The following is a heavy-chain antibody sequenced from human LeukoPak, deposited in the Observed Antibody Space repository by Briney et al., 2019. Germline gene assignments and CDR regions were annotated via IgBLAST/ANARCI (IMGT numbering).Heavy chain of an antibody. V-gene: IGHV4-61*05. CDR1: GGSISSSSYY. CDR2: IYYSGST. Sequence: PETLSLTCTVSGGSISSSSYYWGWIRQPPGKGLEWIGYIYYSGSTNYNPSLKSRVTISVDTSKNQFSLKLSSVTAADTAVYYCARHGRKVVTATADWYFDLWGRGTLVTVSS. CDR3: ARHGRKVVTATADWYFDL. D-gene: IGHD2-21*02. J-gene: IGHJ2*01.